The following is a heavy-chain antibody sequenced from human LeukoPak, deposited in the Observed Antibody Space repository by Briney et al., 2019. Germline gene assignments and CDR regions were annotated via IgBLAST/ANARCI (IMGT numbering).Heavy chain of an antibody. V-gene: IGHV1-3*04. J-gene: IGHJ5*02. D-gene: IGHD2-15*01. CDR2: IHTDNGDT. Sequence: GASVKVSCKASGYTFTSYVIHWVRQAPGQSLEWMGWIHTDNGDTKYSHYFLGRVTITRDTSANTAYMELSSLRSEDTAVYYCARDRVVGLAPFDPWGQGTLVTVSS. CDR3: ARDRVVGLAPFDP. CDR1: GYTFTSYV.